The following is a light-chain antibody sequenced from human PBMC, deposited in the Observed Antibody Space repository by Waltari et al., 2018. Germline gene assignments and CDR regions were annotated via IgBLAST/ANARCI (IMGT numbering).Light chain of an antibody. V-gene: IGLV7-43*01. CDR1: AGAVTSSYY. Sequence: QTVVTQEPSLTVSPGGTVTLTCASSAGAVTSSYYPNWFQQKPGQAPRSLIYGTVNKHSWTPARFSGSLLGGKAVLTLSVVQPEDDADYYCLLYYGGSQPWVFGGGTKLTVL. CDR3: LLYYGGSQPWV. J-gene: IGLJ3*02. CDR2: GTV.